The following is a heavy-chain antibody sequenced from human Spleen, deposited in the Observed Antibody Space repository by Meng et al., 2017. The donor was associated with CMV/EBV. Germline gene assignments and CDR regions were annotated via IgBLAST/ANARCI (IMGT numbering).Heavy chain of an antibody. D-gene: IGHD1-26*01. CDR2: INPDGTST. CDR1: GFTFTIYW. V-gene: IGHV3-74*01. Sequence: GESLKISCAASGFTFTIYWMHWVRQAPGKGLVWVSHINPDGTSTDYADSVKGRFTISRDNAKNTLYLHMNSLRPEDTAVYYCVRDFVGGTTNYFDYWGQGTLVTVSS. CDR3: VRDFVGGTTNYFDY. J-gene: IGHJ4*02.